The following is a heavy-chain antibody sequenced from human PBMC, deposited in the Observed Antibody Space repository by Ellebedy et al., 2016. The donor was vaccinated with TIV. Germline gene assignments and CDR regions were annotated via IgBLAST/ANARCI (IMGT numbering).Heavy chain of an antibody. Sequence: SQTLSLTCAISGDSVSSNSAGWNWIRQSPSRGLEWRGRTYYRSKWYNDYAVSVKSRITIHPDTSKKQFSLQFNSVTPEDTDVYYCARRSSRNVMDVWGQGTTVTVSS. V-gene: IGHV6-1*01. CDR1: GDSVSSNSAG. CDR3: ARRSSRNVMDV. CDR2: TYYRSKWYN. J-gene: IGHJ6*02. D-gene: IGHD6-13*01.